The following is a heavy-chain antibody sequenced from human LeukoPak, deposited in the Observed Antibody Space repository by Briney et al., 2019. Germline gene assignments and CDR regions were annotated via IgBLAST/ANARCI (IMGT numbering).Heavy chain of an antibody. Sequence: PGRSPRLSCAASGFTFSSYGMHWVRQAPGKGLEYVSGISTNGGSTYYADSVKGRFTISRDNSKNTLFLQMGSLRAEDMAVYYCAKDDGTTCDYWGQGTLVTVSS. V-gene: IGHV3-64*02. J-gene: IGHJ4*02. CDR3: AKDDGTTCDY. CDR2: ISTNGGST. CDR1: GFTFSSYG. D-gene: IGHD4-11*01.